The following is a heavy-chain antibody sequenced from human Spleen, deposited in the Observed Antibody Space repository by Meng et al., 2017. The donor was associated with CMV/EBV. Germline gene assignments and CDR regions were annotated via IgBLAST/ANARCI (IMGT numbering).Heavy chain of an antibody. D-gene: IGHD2-15*01. CDR1: GGIFRIYG. CDR2: IIPMRGRV. V-gene: IGHV1-69*10. CDR3: ARDRVVAVGSLVYFDF. J-gene: IGHJ4*02. Sequence: SVKVSCKASGGIFRIYGISWVRQAPGQGLEWMGGIIPMRGRVNYAQKFQGRVTITADKATSTMHLEIRSLRSDDTAMYYCARDRVVAVGSLVYFDFWGQGTLVTVSS.